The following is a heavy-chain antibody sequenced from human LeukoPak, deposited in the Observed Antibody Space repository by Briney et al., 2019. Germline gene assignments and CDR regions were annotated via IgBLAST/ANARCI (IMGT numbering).Heavy chain of an antibody. D-gene: IGHD3-22*01. CDR1: GFTFSNYV. CDR3: VKVGGSGYYPDI. Sequence: GRSLRLSCAASGFTFSNYVMYWVRQAPGKGLEWVAVISYDGSNKYYADSVKGRFTISRDNSKNTLYLQMNSLRAEDTAVYYCVKVGGSGYYPDIWGQGTMVTVSS. CDR2: ISYDGSNK. J-gene: IGHJ3*02. V-gene: IGHV3-30*18.